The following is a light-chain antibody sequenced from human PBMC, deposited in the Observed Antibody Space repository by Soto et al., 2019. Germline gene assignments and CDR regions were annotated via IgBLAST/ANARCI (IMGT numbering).Light chain of an antibody. Sequence: DIQMTRSPSTLSASVGDRVTITCRASHSILSWLAWYQHKPGKAPKLLIYDASSLESGVPSRFSGSRPGTEFIFTISSLQPDDSATYYCQQYNGTFGQGTKVDIK. CDR1: HSILSW. J-gene: IGKJ1*01. CDR3: QQYNGT. CDR2: DAS. V-gene: IGKV1-5*01.